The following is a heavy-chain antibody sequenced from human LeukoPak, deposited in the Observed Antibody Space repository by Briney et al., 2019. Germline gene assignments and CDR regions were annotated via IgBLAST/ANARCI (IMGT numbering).Heavy chain of an antibody. CDR3: ARTEAGYSSGWYVY. D-gene: IGHD6-19*01. Sequence: GASVKVSCKASGGTFISYAISWVRQAPGQGLEWMGRIIPIFGTENYAQKFQVRVTITAGESTSTAYMELSSLRSEDTAVYYCARTEAGYSSGWYVYWGQGALVTVSS. V-gene: IGHV1-69*13. J-gene: IGHJ4*02. CDR2: IIPIFGTE. CDR1: GGTFISYA.